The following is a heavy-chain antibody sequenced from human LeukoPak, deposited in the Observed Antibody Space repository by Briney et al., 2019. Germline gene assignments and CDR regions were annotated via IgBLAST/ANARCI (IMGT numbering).Heavy chain of an antibody. CDR1: GYTFTSYA. CDR2: INAGNGNT. J-gene: IGHJ3*02. Sequence: ASVTVSCKASGYTFTSYAMHWVRQAPGQRLEWMGWINAGNGNTKYSQKFQGRVTITRDTSASTAYMELSSLRSEDTAVYYCARTRLLRYFDWSEDAFDIWGQGTMVTVSS. V-gene: IGHV1-3*01. CDR3: ARTRLLRYFDWSEDAFDI. D-gene: IGHD3-9*01.